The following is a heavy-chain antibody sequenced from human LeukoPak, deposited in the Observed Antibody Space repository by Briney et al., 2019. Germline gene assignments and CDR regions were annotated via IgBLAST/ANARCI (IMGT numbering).Heavy chain of an antibody. CDR2: IYRSGST. CDR1: GGSISSYY. Sequence: SDTLSLTCSVSGGSISSYYWNWIRQPAGTGLEWIGRIYRSGSTNYSPSLKSRISMSIDTSKSQFSLKLSSVTAADTAVYYCARYTSSWFFDSWGLGTLVTVSS. D-gene: IGHD6-13*01. V-gene: IGHV4-4*07. CDR3: ARYTSSWFFDS. J-gene: IGHJ4*02.